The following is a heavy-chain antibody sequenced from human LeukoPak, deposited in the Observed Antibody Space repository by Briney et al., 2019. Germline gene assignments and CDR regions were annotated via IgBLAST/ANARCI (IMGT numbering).Heavy chain of an antibody. D-gene: IGHD3-9*01. J-gene: IGHJ6*02. CDR2: ISYDGSNK. CDR1: GFTYSNYG. Sequence: GGSLGLSCAASGFTYSNYGMHGVRRAPGKGLEWVAVISYDGSNKNYADSVKGRFTISRDNSKNTLYLQLNSLRAEDTAVYYCAKDLLRYFEGLMDVWGQGTTVTVSS. CDR3: AKDLLRYFEGLMDV. V-gene: IGHV3-30*18.